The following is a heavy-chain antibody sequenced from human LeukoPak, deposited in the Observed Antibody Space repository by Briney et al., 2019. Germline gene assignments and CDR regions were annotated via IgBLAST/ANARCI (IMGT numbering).Heavy chain of an antibody. J-gene: IGHJ4*02. CDR1: GYSISSGYC. D-gene: IGHD3-10*01. V-gene: IGHV4-38-2*02. Sequence: SETLSLTCTVSGYSISSGYCGTWIRQPPGQALEWIATINHSGSTYYKPSLKSRVSISVDTSKNQFSLKLSSVAAADTAVYYCARYRGTSTSGSFYFDYWGQGTLVTVSS. CDR3: ARYRGTSTSGSFYFDY. CDR2: INHSGST.